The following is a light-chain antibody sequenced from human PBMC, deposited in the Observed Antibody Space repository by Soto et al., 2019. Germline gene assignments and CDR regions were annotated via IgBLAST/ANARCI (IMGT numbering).Light chain of an antibody. J-gene: IGKJ2*01. CDR2: GAS. CDR1: QSVSSTY. V-gene: IGKV3-20*01. Sequence: EIVLTQSPGTLSLSPGERATLSCRASQSVSSTYLAWYQQKPGKAPRLLIHGASSRATGIPDRFSGSGSGTDCTLTISRLEPEDFAVYYCQQYGSSTGYSFGQGTKLEIK. CDR3: QQYGSSTGYS.